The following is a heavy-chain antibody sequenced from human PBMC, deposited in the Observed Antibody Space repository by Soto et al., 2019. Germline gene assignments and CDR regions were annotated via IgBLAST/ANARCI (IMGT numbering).Heavy chain of an antibody. D-gene: IGHD6-6*01. CDR3: ARRSSSTTFDY. CDR2: ISGSDDST. V-gene: IGHV3-23*01. CDR1: GFTFSSYA. J-gene: IGHJ4*02. Sequence: EVQLLESGGGLVQPGESLRLSCAASGFTFSSYAMSWVRQAPGKGLEWVSVISGSDDSTDYADSVKGRFTISRDNSLNTLHLPMKRLKAQDTAVYYCARRSSSTTFDYCGEGTLVTVSA.